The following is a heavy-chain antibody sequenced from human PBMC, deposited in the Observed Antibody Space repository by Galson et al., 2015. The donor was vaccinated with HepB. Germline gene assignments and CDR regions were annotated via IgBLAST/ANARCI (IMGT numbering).Heavy chain of an antibody. CDR3: AKDLSGKHYFYGMDV. V-gene: IGHV3-30*18. D-gene: IGHD3-9*01. CDR1: GLTFSRYG. J-gene: IGHJ6*02. CDR2: ISYDGSNT. Sequence: SLRLSCAASGLTFSRYGMHWVRQAPGKGLEWVAVISYDGSNTYYAESVKGRFTISRDNSKNTLYLQMNSLRAEDTALYYCAKDLSGKHYFYGMDVWGQGTTVTVSS.